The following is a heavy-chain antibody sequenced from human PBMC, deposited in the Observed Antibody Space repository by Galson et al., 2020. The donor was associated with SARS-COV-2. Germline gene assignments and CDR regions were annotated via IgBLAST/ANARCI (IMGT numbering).Heavy chain of an antibody. CDR3: AKPGIAVAGNNY. Sequence: TGGSLRLSCAASGFTFSSYAMSWVRQAPGKGLEWVSAISGSGGSTYYADSVKGRFTISRDNSKNTLYLQMNSLRAEDTAGYYCAKPGIAVAGNNYCGQGTLVTVSS. V-gene: IGHV3-23*01. CDR2: ISGSGGST. J-gene: IGHJ4*02. D-gene: IGHD6-19*01. CDR1: GFTFSSYA.